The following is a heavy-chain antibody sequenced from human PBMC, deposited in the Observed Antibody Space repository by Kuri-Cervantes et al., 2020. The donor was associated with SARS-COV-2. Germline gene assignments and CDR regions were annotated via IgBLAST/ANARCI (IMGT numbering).Heavy chain of an antibody. J-gene: IGHJ4*02. CDR3: ARRIDY. CDR1: GYSISSGGYF. CDR2: TYHSGPS. Sequence: SETLSLTCTVSGYSISSGGYFWTWIRQPPGRGLEWIGYTYHSGPSYYNPSLKSRVSMSVDRSKNQFSLNLSSVTAADTAVYYCARRIDYWGQGALVTVSS. V-gene: IGHV4-30-2*01.